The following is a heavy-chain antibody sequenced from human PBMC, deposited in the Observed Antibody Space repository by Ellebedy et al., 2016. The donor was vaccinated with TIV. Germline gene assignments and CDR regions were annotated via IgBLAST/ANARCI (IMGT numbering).Heavy chain of an antibody. CDR1: GYTFTSYY. Sequence: ASVKVSCXASGYTFTSYYMHWVRQAPGQGLEWMGIINPSGGSTSYAQKFQGRVTMTRDTSTSTVYMELSSLRSEDTAVYYCAKKGSGSSGIKYGMDVWGQGTTVTVSS. V-gene: IGHV1-46*01. CDR3: AKKGSGSSGIKYGMDV. D-gene: IGHD3-10*01. J-gene: IGHJ6*02. CDR2: INPSGGST.